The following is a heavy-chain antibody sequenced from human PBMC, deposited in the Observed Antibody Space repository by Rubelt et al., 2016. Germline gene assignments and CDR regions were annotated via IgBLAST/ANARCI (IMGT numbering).Heavy chain of an antibody. V-gene: IGHV2-5*02. CDR3: AHRSLWLFDY. CDR2: IYWDDDK. CDR1: GFSLSTSGVG. Sequence: QITLKESGPTLVKPTQTLTLTCTFSGFSLSTSGVGVGWIRQPPGKALEWLALIYWDDDKRYSSSLKSWLTITKDTSKNQVVLTMTNMDPVNTATYDCAHRSLWLFDYWGQGTLVTVSS. D-gene: IGHD6-19*01. J-gene: IGHJ4*02.